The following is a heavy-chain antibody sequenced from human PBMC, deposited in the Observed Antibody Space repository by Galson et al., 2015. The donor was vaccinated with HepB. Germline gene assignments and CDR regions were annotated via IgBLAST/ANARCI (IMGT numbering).Heavy chain of an antibody. Sequence: SLRLSCAASGFIVTSKYINWVRQAPGKGLEWVSVIYSGGSTFYADSVKGRFTVSRDNSKNTVYLQMNSLRAEDTAVYYCADINFGGNSWGQGTSVTVSS. D-gene: IGHD4-23*01. J-gene: IGHJ4*02. CDR1: GFIVTSKY. V-gene: IGHV3-53*01. CDR3: ADINFGGNS. CDR2: IYSGGST.